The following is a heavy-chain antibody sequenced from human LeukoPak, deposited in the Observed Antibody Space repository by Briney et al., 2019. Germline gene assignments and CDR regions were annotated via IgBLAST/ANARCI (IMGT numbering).Heavy chain of an antibody. CDR3: ARDPYYDFWSDYGTEAFDI. D-gene: IGHD3-3*01. V-gene: IGHV3-7*01. Sequence: GGSLRLSCAASGFTFGGYSMTWVRQAPGKGLEWVANINLDGSDRFYVGFVKGRFTISRDNADNSLYLQMNSLRAEDTAVYYCARDPYYDFWSDYGTEAFDIWGQGTMVTISS. CDR1: GFTFGGYS. CDR2: INLDGSDR. J-gene: IGHJ3*02.